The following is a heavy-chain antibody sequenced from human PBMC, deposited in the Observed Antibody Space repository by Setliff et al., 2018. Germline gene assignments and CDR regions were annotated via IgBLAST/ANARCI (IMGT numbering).Heavy chain of an antibody. CDR3: VRDLRYYYDSSGYGKVFGY. V-gene: IGHV1-18*01. J-gene: IGHJ4*02. D-gene: IGHD3-22*01. CDR2: ISAYNGNT. CDR1: GYTFTSYG. Sequence: ASVKVSCKASGYTFTSYGISWVRQAPGQGLEWMGWISAYNGNTNYAQKLQGRVTMTTDTSTSTAYMELRSLRSDDTAVYYCVRDLRYYYDSSGYGKVFGYWGQGTPVTVSS.